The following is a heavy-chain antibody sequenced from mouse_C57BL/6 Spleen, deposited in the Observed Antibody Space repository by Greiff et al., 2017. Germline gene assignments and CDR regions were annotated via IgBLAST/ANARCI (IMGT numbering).Heavy chain of an antibody. D-gene: IGHD3-2*02. V-gene: IGHV1-80*01. Sequence: QVHVKQSGAELVKPGASVKISCKASGYAFSSYWMNWVKQRPGKGLEWIGQIYPGDGDTNYNGKFKGKATLTADKSSSTAYMQLSSLTSEDSAVYFCARRETAQVLFAYWGQGTLVTVSA. CDR2: IYPGDGDT. J-gene: IGHJ3*01. CDR1: GYAFSSYW. CDR3: ARRETAQVLFAY.